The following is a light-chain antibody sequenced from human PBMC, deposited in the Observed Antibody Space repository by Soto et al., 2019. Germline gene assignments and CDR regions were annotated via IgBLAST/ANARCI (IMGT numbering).Light chain of an antibody. Sequence: EIVLTQSAGTLSLSPGERATLSCRASQSVGNNYLAWYQQKPGQAPRFLIYDASSRATGIPDRFSGRGSRTALTSTISTLDPADFAVYYCDQYGSTPPTFGGGTKVEIK. CDR1: QSVGNNY. CDR3: DQYGSTPPT. CDR2: DAS. V-gene: IGKV3-20*01. J-gene: IGKJ4*01.